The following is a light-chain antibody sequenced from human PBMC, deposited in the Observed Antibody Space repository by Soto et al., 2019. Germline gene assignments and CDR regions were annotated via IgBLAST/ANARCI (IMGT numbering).Light chain of an antibody. J-gene: IGLJ1*01. CDR2: EVS. Sequence: QSVLTQPASVSGSPGQSITISCTGTSSDIGNYNYVSWYQQHPGKAPKLMISEVSNRPSGVSNRFSGSKSGNTASLTISGLQPEDEADYYCSSYTSTSSYVFGGGSKVTGL. CDR1: SSDIGNYNY. V-gene: IGLV2-14*01. CDR3: SSYTSTSSYV.